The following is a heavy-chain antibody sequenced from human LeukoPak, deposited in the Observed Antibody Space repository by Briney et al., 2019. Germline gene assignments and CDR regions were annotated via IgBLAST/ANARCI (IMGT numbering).Heavy chain of an antibody. J-gene: IGHJ3*02. D-gene: IGHD2-21*02. CDR3: ARVLCGGDCWGGRGAFDI. Sequence: GGSLRLSCAASGFTFSSYEMNWVRQAPGKGLEWVSYICSSGSTIYYADSVKGRFTISRDNAKNSLYLQMNSLRAEDTAVYYCARVLCGGDCWGGRGAFDIWGQGTMVTVSS. CDR2: ICSSGSTI. V-gene: IGHV3-48*03. CDR1: GFTFSSYE.